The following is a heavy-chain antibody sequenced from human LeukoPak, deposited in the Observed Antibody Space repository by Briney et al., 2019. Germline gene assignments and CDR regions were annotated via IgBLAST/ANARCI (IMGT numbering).Heavy chain of an antibody. J-gene: IGHJ6*02. CDR3: ARSSLGYYDFWSGYYTVYGMDV. V-gene: IGHV1-69*04. Sequence: SVKVSCKASGGTFSDYAISWVRQAPGQGLEWMGRIIPILGIADYAQKFQGRVTITADKSTSTAYMELSGLTSEDTAVFYCARSSLGYYDFWSGYYTVYGMDVWGQGTTVTVSS. CDR1: GGTFSDYA. CDR2: IIPILGIA. D-gene: IGHD3-3*01.